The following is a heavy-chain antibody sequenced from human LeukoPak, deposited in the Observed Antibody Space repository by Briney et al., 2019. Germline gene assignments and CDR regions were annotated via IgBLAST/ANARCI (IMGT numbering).Heavy chain of an antibody. CDR1: GFTLSNYA. Sequence: GGSLRLSCAASGFTLSNYAMSWVRQAPGKGLEWVSAISGSGGSTYYTDSVKGRFTISRDNSKNTLYLQMNSLRAEDTAVYYCAKVSSYDILTGYSPLIDYWGQGSLVTVSS. V-gene: IGHV3-23*01. J-gene: IGHJ4*02. D-gene: IGHD3-9*01. CDR3: AKVSSYDILTGYSPLIDY. CDR2: ISGSGGST.